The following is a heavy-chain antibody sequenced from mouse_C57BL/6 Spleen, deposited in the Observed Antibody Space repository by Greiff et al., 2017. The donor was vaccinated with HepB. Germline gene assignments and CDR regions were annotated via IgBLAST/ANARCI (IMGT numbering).Heavy chain of an antibody. CDR1: GFTFSSYA. CDR3: ARGGKQGRHYFDY. J-gene: IGHJ2*01. CDR2: ISDGGSYT. V-gene: IGHV5-4*01. Sequence: EVQRVESGGGLVKPGGSLKLSCAASGFTFSSYAMSWVRQTPEKRLEWVATISDGGSYTYYPDNVKGRFTISRDNAKNNLYLQMSHLKSEDTAMYYCARGGKQGRHYFDYWGQGTTLTVSS.